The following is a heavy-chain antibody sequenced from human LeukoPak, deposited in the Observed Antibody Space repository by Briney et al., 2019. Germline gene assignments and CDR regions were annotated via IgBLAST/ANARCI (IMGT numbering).Heavy chain of an antibody. J-gene: IGHJ6*03. CDR3: ARAPGIAEPDGYFMDV. D-gene: IGHD6-13*01. V-gene: IGHV7-4-1*02. CDR2: INANTGNP. CDR1: GYTFTGYY. Sequence: GASVKVSCKASGYTFTGYYMHWVRQAPGQGLEWMGWINANTGNPTYAQAFTGRFVFSLDTSVSTAYLEISSLQAEDTAVYYCARAPGIAEPDGYFMDVWGKGTTVTVSS.